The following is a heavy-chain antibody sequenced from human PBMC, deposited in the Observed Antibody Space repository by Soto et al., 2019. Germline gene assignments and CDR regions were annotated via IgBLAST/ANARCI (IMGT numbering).Heavy chain of an antibody. CDR1: GYTFTSYD. V-gene: IGHV1-8*01. CDR2: MNPNSGNT. D-gene: IGHD3-3*01. J-gene: IGHJ6*03. Sequence: QVQLVQSGAEVKKPGASVKVSCKASGYTFTSYDINWVRQATGQGLEWMGWMNPNSGNTGYAQKFQGRVTMTRNTSISTAYMELSSLRSEDTAVYYCASTIFGVVEYYYYMDVWGKGTTVTVSS. CDR3: ASTIFGVVEYYYYMDV.